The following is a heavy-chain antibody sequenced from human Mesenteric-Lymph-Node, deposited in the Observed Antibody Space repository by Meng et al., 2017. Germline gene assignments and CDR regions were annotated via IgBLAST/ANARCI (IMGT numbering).Heavy chain of an antibody. Sequence: QVQLTESGPGLVKPSQTLSLTCTVSGGSISSGDYYWSWIRQPPGKGLEWIGYISYSGSTYYNPSLKSRVTISVDTSKNQFSLKLSSVTAADTAVYYCARTHFYDSSNYGFDYWGQGTLVTVSS. CDR1: GGSISSGDYY. D-gene: IGHD3-22*01. CDR2: ISYSGST. J-gene: IGHJ4*02. CDR3: ARTHFYDSSNYGFDY. V-gene: IGHV4-30-4*01.